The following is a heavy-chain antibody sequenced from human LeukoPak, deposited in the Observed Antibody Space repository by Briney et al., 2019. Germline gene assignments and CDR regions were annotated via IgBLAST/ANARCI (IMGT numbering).Heavy chain of an antibody. CDR1: GGTFSSYA. V-gene: IGHV1-69*01. Sequence: SVKVSCKASGGTFSSYAISWVRQAPGQGLEWMGGIIPIFGTANYAQKFQGRVTITADESTSTAYMELSSLRSEDTAVYYCARTVRAGHDAFDIWGQGTMVTVS. J-gene: IGHJ3*02. D-gene: IGHD6-19*01. CDR2: IIPIFGTA. CDR3: ARTVRAGHDAFDI.